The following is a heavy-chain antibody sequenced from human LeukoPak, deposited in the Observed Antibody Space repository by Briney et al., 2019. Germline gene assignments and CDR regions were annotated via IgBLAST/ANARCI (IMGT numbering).Heavy chain of an antibody. Sequence: PSETLSLTCSVSRYSIRSDYYWGWIRQPPGKGLEWIGEINHSGSTNYNPSLKSRVTISVDTSKNQFSLKLSSVTAADTAVYYCARGRWLRLGHYFDYWGQGTLVTVSS. CDR1: RYSIRSDYY. CDR3: ARGRWLRLGHYFDY. D-gene: IGHD5-12*01. V-gene: IGHV4-38-2*02. CDR2: INHSGST. J-gene: IGHJ4*02.